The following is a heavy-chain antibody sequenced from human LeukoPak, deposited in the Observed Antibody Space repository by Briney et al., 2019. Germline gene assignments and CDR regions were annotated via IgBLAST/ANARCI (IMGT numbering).Heavy chain of an antibody. V-gene: IGHV3-7*01. Sequence: PGGSLRLSCEASGFTFTNFWMSWVRQAPGKRPEWVANIREDGSEKKYVDSVKGRFTISRDNAKNSLYLQMNSLRAEDTAVYYCARVGYSYGTLYYFDYWGQGTLVTVSS. J-gene: IGHJ4*02. CDR1: GFTFTNFW. CDR2: IREDGSEK. D-gene: IGHD5-18*01. CDR3: ARVGYSYGTLYYFDY.